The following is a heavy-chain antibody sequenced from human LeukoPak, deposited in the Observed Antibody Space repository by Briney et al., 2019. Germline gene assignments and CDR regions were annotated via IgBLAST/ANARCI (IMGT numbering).Heavy chain of an antibody. D-gene: IGHD1-1*01. CDR3: AREDNWVTLPYDY. J-gene: IGHJ4*02. V-gene: IGHV4-34*01. CDR1: GGSFSGYY. Sequence: PSETLSLTCAVYGGSFSGYYWSWIRQPPGKGLEWIGEINHSGSTNYNPSLKSRVTISVDTSKNQFSLKLSSVTAADTAVYYCAREDNWVTLPYDYWGQGTLVTVSS. CDR2: INHSGST.